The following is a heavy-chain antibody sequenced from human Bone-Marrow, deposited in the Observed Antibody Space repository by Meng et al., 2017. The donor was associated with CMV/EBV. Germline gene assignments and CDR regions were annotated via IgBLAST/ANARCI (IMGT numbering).Heavy chain of an antibody. CDR3: ATCTGSYYDSRGSFWNF. J-gene: IGHJ4*02. V-gene: IGHV1-2*02. Sequence: ASVKVSCKTSGHTFSDYYLHWVRQAPGQGLEWMGWVNPNSGGTIYAQKFQGRVTMTRDTSISTAYMELSGLRSDDTAVYYCATCTGSYYDSRGSFWNFWGQGTLVTVSS. D-gene: IGHD3-22*01. CDR1: GHTFSDYY. CDR2: VNPNSGGT.